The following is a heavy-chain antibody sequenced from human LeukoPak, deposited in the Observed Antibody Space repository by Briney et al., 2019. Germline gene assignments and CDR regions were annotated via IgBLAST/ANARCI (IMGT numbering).Heavy chain of an antibody. CDR2: MSHSGST. CDR3: ARGRTPFDY. V-gene: IGHV4-59*01. J-gene: IGHJ4*02. CDR1: GGYISSYY. Sequence: SETLSLTCTVSGGYISSYYWSWIRQPPGKGLEWIGYMSHSGSTNYSPSLKSRVTISLDTSKNQFSLKLTSVTAADTAVYYCARGRTPFDYWGQGTLVTVSS.